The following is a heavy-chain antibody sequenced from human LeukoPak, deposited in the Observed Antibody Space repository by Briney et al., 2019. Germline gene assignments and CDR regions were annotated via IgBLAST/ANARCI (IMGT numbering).Heavy chain of an antibody. CDR3: ARQDGDGFYYFDY. CDR1: GYSFNYYW. Sequence: GESLKISCKGSGYSFNYYWIGWVRQMPGRGLEWMGVIYPRNSDTRYSPSFQGQVTIPVDKSISTAYLQWSGLKASDTAMYYCARQDGDGFYYFDYWGQGTLVTVSS. V-gene: IGHV5-51*01. J-gene: IGHJ4*02. CDR2: IYPRNSDT. D-gene: IGHD2-21*02.